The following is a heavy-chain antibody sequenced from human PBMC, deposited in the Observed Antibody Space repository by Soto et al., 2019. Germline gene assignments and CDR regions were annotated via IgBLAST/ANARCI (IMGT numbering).Heavy chain of an antibody. CDR1: GFTFSSYS. D-gene: IGHD5-12*01. Sequence: EVQLVESGGGLVKPGGSLRLSCAASGFTFSSYSMNWVRQAPGKGLEWVSSISSSSSYIYYADSVKGRFTISRDNAKNSLYLQMNSLRAEDTAVYYCARAPPTDPLHIVATPGMDYWGQGTLVTVSS. CDR2: ISSSSSYI. CDR3: ARAPPTDPLHIVATPGMDY. V-gene: IGHV3-21*01. J-gene: IGHJ4*02.